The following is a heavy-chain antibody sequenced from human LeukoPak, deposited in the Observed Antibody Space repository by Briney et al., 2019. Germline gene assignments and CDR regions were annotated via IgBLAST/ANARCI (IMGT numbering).Heavy chain of an antibody. D-gene: IGHD5-12*01. CDR3: ARMTSGPYAFDI. CDR1: GYTFTSYY. V-gene: IGHV1-3*01. CDR2: INAGNGNT. Sequence: ASVKVSCKASGYTFTSYYMHWVRQAPGQRLEWMGWINAGNGNTKYSQKFQGRVTITRDTSASTAYMELSSLRSEDTAVYYCARMTSGPYAFDIWGQGTMVTVSS. J-gene: IGHJ3*02.